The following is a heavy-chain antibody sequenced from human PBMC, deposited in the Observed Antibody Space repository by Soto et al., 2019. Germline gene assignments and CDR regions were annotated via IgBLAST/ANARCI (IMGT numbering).Heavy chain of an antibody. J-gene: IGHJ4*02. Sequence: GGSLRLSCAASGFTFSSYWMSWVRQAPGKGLEWVANINYDGSEKTFVDSVRGRFTISRDNAKNSLYLQMNSLRAEDTAVYYCASSEVTQSWDYWGQGTLVTVSS. CDR2: INYDGSEK. V-gene: IGHV3-7*01. CDR3: ASSEVTQSWDY. CDR1: GFTFSSYW. D-gene: IGHD4-4*01.